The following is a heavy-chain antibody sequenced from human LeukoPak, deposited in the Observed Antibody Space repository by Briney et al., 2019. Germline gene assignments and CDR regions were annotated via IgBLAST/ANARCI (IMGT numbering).Heavy chain of an antibody. CDR2: IKQDGSEK. Sequence: PGGSLRLSCAASGFTFSRFWMSWVRQAPGKGLEWVANIKQDGSEKYYVDSVKGRFTISRDNAKNSLYLQMNSLRAEDTAVYYCARGGRTGQTGCYSHFDYWGQGTLVTVSS. J-gene: IGHJ4*02. D-gene: IGHD3-9*01. CDR1: GFTFSRFW. V-gene: IGHV3-7*01. CDR3: ARGGRTGQTGCYSHFDY.